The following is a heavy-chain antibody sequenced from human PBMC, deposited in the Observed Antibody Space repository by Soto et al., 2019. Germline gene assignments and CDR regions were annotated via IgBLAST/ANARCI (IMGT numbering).Heavy chain of an antibody. CDR3: AEDRDSHRDQFYX. Sequence: RLSCTASGCTFTYYAFSWVRQAPGKGLEWVSAISATGQGIYYADSVRGRFTISRDNSKKTVFLHMDSLRAEDTAVYYCAEDRDSHRDQFYXWGQGTLGTVSX. J-gene: IGHJ4*02. CDR2: ISATGQGI. V-gene: IGHV3-23*01. D-gene: IGHD2-2*01. CDR1: GCTFTYYA.